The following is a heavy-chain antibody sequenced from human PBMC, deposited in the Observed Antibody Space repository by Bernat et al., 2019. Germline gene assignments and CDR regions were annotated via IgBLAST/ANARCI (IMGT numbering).Heavy chain of an antibody. CDR3: ARAYNDSDAYFDS. V-gene: IGHV4-59*01. D-gene: IGHD1-1*01. CDR2: IHDSGST. CDR1: GGSISNYY. Sequence: QVQLQESGPRLVKPSETLSLTCTVSGGSISNYYWSWIRQPPGKGLEWIGYIHDSGSTNYNPSLKSRVSISVDTSKNQFSLKLSTVTAADTAEYYCARAYNDSDAYFDSWGQGTLVTVSS. J-gene: IGHJ4*02.